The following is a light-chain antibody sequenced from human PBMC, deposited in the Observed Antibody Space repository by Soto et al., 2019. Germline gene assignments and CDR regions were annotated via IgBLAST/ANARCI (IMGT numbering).Light chain of an antibody. CDR2: DVT. CDR3: SSYTSSSAL. J-gene: IGLJ2*01. CDR1: SSDIGAYKY. Sequence: QSALTQPASVSGSPGQSITISCTGTSSDIGAYKYVSWYQQHPGKAPKLMIYDVTNRPSGVPDRFSGSKSGNTASLAISGLQADDEAHYYCSSYTSSSALLGGGTKLTVL. V-gene: IGLV2-14*01.